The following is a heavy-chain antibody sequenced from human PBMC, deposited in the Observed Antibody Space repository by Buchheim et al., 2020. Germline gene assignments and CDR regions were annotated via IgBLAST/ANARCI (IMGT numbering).Heavy chain of an antibody. CDR1: GFTFSSSS. CDR2: ISSSSSTI. J-gene: IGHJ4*02. V-gene: IGHV3-48*02. D-gene: IGHD3-16*01. Sequence: EVQLVESGGGLVQPGGSLRLSCAASGFTFSSSSMNWVRQAPGKGLEGVSYISSSSSTIYYADSVKGRFTISRDNAKNSLYLQMNRLRDEDTAVYYCARASVITRGGVIDDWGQGTL. CDR3: ARASVITRGGVIDD.